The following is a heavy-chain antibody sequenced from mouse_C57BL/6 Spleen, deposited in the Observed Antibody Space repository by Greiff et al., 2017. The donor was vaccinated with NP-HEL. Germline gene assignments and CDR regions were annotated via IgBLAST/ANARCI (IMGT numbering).Heavy chain of an antibody. CDR3: ARSDLYFDV. CDR1: GYTFTSYW. V-gene: IGHV1-64*01. Sequence: QVHVKQPGAELVKPGASVKLSCKASGYTFTSYWMHWVKQRPGQGLEWIGMIHPNSGSTNYNEKFKSKATLTVDKSSSTAYMQLSSLTSEDSAVYYCARSDLYFDVWGTGTTVTVSS. CDR2: IHPNSGST. J-gene: IGHJ1*03.